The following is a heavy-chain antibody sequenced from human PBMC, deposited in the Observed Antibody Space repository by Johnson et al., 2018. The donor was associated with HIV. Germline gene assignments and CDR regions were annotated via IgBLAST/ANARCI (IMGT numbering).Heavy chain of an antibody. CDR3: AKSLFSISWPYDAFDM. D-gene: IGHD2/OR15-2a*01. J-gene: IGHJ3*02. CDR1: GFTFSNYG. CDR2: ISYDGSNK. V-gene: IGHV3-30*18. Sequence: VQLVESGGGVVQPGRSLRLSCAASGFTFSNYGMHWVRHGPGKGLEWVAVISYDGSNKYYADSVKGRFTISRDNSKNTLYLQMNSLRAEDTAVYYCAKSLFSISWPYDAFDMWGQGTMVTVS.